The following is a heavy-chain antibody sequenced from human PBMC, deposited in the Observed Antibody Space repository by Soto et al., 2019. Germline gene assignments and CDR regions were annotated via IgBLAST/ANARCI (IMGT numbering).Heavy chain of an antibody. Sequence: GGSLRLSCAVSELTFSDYYMNWIRQAPGKGLEWVSYISSSGSTIYYADSVKGRFTISRDNAKNSLYLQMNSLRAEDTAVYYCARVEYRGYGGYWGQGTLVTVSS. D-gene: IGHD5-12*01. CDR2: ISSSGSTI. V-gene: IGHV3-11*01. CDR3: ARVEYRGYGGY. CDR1: ELTFSDYY. J-gene: IGHJ4*02.